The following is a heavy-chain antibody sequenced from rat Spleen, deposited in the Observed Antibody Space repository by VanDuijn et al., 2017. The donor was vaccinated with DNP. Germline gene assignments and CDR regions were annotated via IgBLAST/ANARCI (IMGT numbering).Heavy chain of an antibody. CDR2: IIYDGNRT. V-gene: IGHV5S10*01. J-gene: IGHJ2*01. CDR1: GFTFSDYN. D-gene: IGHD1-1*01. CDR3: TSLLLKWSFDY. Sequence: EVQLVESGGGLVQPGRSLKLSCAASGFTFSDYNMAWVRQAPKKGLEWVATIIYDGNRTYYRDSVKGRFTISRDNAKSTLYLQMDSLRSEDTATYYCTSLLLKWSFDYWGQGVMVTVSS.